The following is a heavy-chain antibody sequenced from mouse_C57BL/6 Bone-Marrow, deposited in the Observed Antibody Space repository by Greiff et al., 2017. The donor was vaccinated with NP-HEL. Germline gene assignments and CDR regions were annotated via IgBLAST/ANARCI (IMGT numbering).Heavy chain of an antibody. CDR2: LYPGSGST. Sequence: QVQLQQPGAELVKPGASVKMSCKASGYTFTSYWITWVKQRPGQGLEWIGDLYPGSGSTNYNEKFKSKATLTVDTSSSTAYMQLSSLTSEDSAVYYCARKGGAYSNYLDYWGQGTTLPVSS. CDR1: GYTFTSYW. J-gene: IGHJ2*01. D-gene: IGHD2-5*01. CDR3: ARKGGAYSNYLDY. V-gene: IGHV1-55*01.